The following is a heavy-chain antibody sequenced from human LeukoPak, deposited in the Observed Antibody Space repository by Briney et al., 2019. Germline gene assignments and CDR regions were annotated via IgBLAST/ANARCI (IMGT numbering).Heavy chain of an antibody. J-gene: IGHJ4*02. Sequence: PSETLSLTCSVSGGSITSSSYYWGWIRQPPGKGLEWIGSIYYRGSTYYNPSLKSRVTISIDTSKNQLSLKLTSVTAADTAVYYCARLYSGTRPPDYWGQGTLVTVSS. CDR1: GGSITSSSYY. CDR2: IYYRGST. D-gene: IGHD3-10*01. V-gene: IGHV4-39*01. CDR3: ARLYSGTRPPDY.